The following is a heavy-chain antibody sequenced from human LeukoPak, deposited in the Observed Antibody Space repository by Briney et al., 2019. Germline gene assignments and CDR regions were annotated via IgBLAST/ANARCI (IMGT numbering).Heavy chain of an antibody. J-gene: IGHJ4*02. CDR1: GFTFSNYW. Sequence: QPGGSLRLSCAASGFTFSNYWMHWVRQAPGKGLVWVSRINNDGSNTIYADSVKGRFTISRDNAKNTLYLQMNSLRAEDTAVYYCARWAAAGPSPVDYWGQGTLVTVSS. D-gene: IGHD6-13*01. CDR3: ARWAAAGPSPVDY. CDR2: INNDGSNT. V-gene: IGHV3-74*01.